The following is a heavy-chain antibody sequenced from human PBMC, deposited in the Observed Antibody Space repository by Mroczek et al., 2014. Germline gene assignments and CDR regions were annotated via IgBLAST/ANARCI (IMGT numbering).Heavy chain of an antibody. CDR1: GFTFSSYG. CDR2: IWYDGSNK. J-gene: IGHJ6*03. D-gene: IGHD1-26*01. CDR3: ARGGFYYYYYYMDV. V-gene: IGHV3-33*01. Sequence: ESGGGVVQPGRSLRLSCAASGFTFSSYGMHWVRQAPGKGLEWVAVIWYDGSNKYYADSVKGRFTISRDNSKNTLYLQMNSLRAEDTAVYYCARGGFYYYYYYMDVWGKGTTVTVSS.